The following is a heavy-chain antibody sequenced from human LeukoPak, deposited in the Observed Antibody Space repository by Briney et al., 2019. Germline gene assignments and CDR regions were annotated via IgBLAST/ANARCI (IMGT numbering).Heavy chain of an antibody. V-gene: IGHV4-4*07. CDR2: IYTSGST. D-gene: IGHD5-12*01. CDR1: GGSISSYY. Sequence: SETLSLTCTVSGGSISSYYWSWIRQPAGKGLEWIGRIYTSGSTNYNPSLKSRVTMSVDTPKNQFSLKLSSVTAADTAVYYCARGPGGYSGYVNAFDIWGQGTMVTVSS. J-gene: IGHJ3*02. CDR3: ARGPGGYSGYVNAFDI.